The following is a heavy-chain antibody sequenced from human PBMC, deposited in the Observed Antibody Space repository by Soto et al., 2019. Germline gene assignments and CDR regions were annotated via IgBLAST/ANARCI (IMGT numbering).Heavy chain of an antibody. D-gene: IGHD1-1*01. CDR2: ISGSGGST. Sequence: GGSLRLSCAASGFTFISYAMSWVRQAPGKGLEWVSAISGSGGSTYYADSVKGRFTISRDNSKNTLYLQMNSLRAEDTAVYYCAKDATGTIPYYYYGMDVWGQGTTVTVSS. V-gene: IGHV3-23*01. J-gene: IGHJ6*02. CDR1: GFTFISYA. CDR3: AKDATGTIPYYYYGMDV.